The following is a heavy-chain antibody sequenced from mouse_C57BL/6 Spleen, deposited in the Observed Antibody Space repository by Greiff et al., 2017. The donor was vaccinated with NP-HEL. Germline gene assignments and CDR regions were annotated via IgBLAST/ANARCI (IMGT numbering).Heavy chain of an antibody. Sequence: VQLQQPGAELVRPGSSVKLSCKASGYTFTSYWMDWVKQRPGQGLEWIGNIYPSDSETHYNQKFKDKATLTVDKSSSTAYMQLSSLTSEDSAVYYCARPYYYGSSSWFAYGGQGTLVTVSA. CDR3: ARPYYYGSSSWFAY. D-gene: IGHD1-1*01. CDR1: GYTFTSYW. J-gene: IGHJ3*01. V-gene: IGHV1-61*01. CDR2: IYPSDSET.